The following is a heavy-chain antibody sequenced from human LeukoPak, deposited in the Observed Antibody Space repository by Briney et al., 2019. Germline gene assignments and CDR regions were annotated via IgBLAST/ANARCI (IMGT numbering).Heavy chain of an antibody. Sequence: GESLKISCKGSGYSFTSYWIGWVRQMPGKGLEWMGIIYPGDSDTRYSPSFQGQVTISADKSISTAYLQWSSLKASDTAMYYCARYDVPRTRWVVPARKYYYYGMDVWGQGTTVTVSS. CDR3: ARYDVPRTRWVVPARKYYYYGMDV. CDR2: IYPGDSDT. V-gene: IGHV5-51*01. CDR1: GYSFTSYW. D-gene: IGHD2-2*01. J-gene: IGHJ6*02.